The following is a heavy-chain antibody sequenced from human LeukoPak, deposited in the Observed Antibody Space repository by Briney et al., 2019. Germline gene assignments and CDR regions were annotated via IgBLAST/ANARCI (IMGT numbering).Heavy chain of an antibody. Sequence: GGSLRLSCAASGFTFSAHWMHWVRQDPGKGLVWVSRLTADGSNAIYAASLRGRFTISREKAKNTLYLQINSLKAEDTAVYYCARGLSPAEAYDTWGQGTMVAVSS. CDR3: ARGLSPAEAYDT. CDR2: LTADGSNA. CDR1: GFTFSAHW. J-gene: IGHJ3*02. V-gene: IGHV3-74*01. D-gene: IGHD5/OR15-5a*01.